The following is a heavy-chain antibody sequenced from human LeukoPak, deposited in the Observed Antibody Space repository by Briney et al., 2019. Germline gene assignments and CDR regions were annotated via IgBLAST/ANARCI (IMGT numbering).Heavy chain of an antibody. Sequence: PSETLSLTCTVSGGSISSYYWSWIRQPPGKGLEWIGYIYYSGSTNYNPSLKSRVTISVDTSKNQFSLKLSSMTAADTAVYYCARAGGGYGMIDYWGQGTLVTVSS. CDR2: IYYSGST. CDR1: GGSISSYY. CDR3: ARAGGGYGMIDY. J-gene: IGHJ4*02. D-gene: IGHD2-8*02. V-gene: IGHV4-59*01.